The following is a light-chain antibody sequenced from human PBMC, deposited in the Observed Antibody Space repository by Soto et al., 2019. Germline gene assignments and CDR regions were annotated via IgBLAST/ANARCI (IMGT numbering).Light chain of an antibody. CDR3: QQYGSSGT. CDR1: QIISDT. V-gene: IGKV3-20*01. Sequence: EIVMTQAPATLSVYPGGRATPPCRARQIISDTLAWYQQKPGQAPRLLIYGASTRAPGFPDRFSGSGSGTDFTLTISRLEPEDFAVYYCQQYGSSGTFGQGTKVDIK. CDR2: GAS. J-gene: IGKJ1*01.